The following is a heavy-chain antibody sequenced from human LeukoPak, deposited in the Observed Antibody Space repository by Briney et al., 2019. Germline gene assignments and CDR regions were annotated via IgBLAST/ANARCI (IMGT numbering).Heavy chain of an antibody. D-gene: IGHD1-7*01. CDR1: GGSVSSHY. J-gene: IGHJ6*03. V-gene: IGHV4-59*02. Sequence: SETLSLTCTVSGGSVSSHYWSWIRQPPGKGLEWSGYIYYSGSTNYNPSLKSRVTISVDTSKNQFSLKLSSVTAADTAVYYCARTGTNYYYYYYMDVWGKGTTVTVSS. CDR2: IYYSGST. CDR3: ARTGTNYYYYYYMDV.